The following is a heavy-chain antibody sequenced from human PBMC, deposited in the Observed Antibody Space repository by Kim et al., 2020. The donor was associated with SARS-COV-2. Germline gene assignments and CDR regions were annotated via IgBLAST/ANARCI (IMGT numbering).Heavy chain of an antibody. V-gene: IGHV5-51*01. Sequence: RYSPSFQGQVTISADKSISTAYLQWSSLKASDTAMYYCARQVYSSGWVDCWGQGTLVTVSS. D-gene: IGHD6-19*01. CDR3: ARQVYSSGWVDC. J-gene: IGHJ5*01.